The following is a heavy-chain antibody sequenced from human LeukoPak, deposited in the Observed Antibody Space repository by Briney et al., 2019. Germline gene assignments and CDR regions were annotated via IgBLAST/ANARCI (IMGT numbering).Heavy chain of an antibody. J-gene: IGHJ6*03. CDR1: GGSISSYY. CDR2: IYTSGST. Sequence: SETLSLTCTVSGGSISSYYWSWIRQPPGKGLEWIGYIYTSGSTNYNPSLKSRVTISVDTSKNQFSLKLSSVTAADTAVYYCARLLLYPNAHMDVWGKGTTVTVSS. V-gene: IGHV4-4*09. CDR3: ARLLLYPNAHMDV. D-gene: IGHD1-26*01.